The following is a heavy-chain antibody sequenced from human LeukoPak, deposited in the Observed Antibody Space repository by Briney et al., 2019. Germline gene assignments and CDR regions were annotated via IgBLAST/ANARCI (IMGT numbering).Heavy chain of an antibody. Sequence: ASXKVSCKASGYTFTSYGISWVRQAPGQGLEWMGWISAYNGNTNYAQKLQGRVTMTTDTSTSTAYMELRSLRFHDTAVYYCARIVLGQRPVDPWGQGTLVTVSS. CDR2: ISAYNGNT. D-gene: IGHD3-3*02. CDR1: GYTFTSYG. V-gene: IGHV1-18*01. J-gene: IGHJ5*02. CDR3: ARIVLGQRPVDP.